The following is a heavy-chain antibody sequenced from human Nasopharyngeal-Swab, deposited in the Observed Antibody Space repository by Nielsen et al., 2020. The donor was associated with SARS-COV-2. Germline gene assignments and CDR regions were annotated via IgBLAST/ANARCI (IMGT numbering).Heavy chain of an antibody. Sequence: GESLKISCAASGFTFSDYYMSWIRQAPGKGLEWVSYISSSGSTIYYADSVKGRFTISRDNAKNSLYLQMNSLGAEDTAVYYCASDLAYCGGDCYGNAFDIWGQGTMVTVSS. J-gene: IGHJ3*02. V-gene: IGHV3-11*04. D-gene: IGHD2-21*02. CDR2: ISSSGSTI. CDR3: ASDLAYCGGDCYGNAFDI. CDR1: GFTFSDYY.